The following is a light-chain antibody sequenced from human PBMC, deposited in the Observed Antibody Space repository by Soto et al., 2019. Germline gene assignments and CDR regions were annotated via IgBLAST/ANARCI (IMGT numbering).Light chain of an antibody. J-gene: IGLJ1*01. CDR2: EVS. CDR3: SSYTSSGTLV. V-gene: IGLV2-14*01. CDR1: SSDVGGYKH. Sequence: QSALSHPGSVSGSPGHSITISCTGTSSDVGGYKHVSWYQQHPGKAPKLMIFEVSNRPSGVSNRFSGSKSGNTASLTISGLQAEDEADYYCSSYTSSGTLVFGTGTKVTAL.